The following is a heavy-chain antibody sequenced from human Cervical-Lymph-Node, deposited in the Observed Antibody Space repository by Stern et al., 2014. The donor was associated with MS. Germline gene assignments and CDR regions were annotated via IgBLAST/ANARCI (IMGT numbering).Heavy chain of an antibody. CDR1: GGTFISSYA. J-gene: IGHJ5*02. Sequence: QMQLVQSGAEVKKPGSSMNVSCKTSGGTFISSYAITWMRQAPGQGLEWMGRIIPILGLANYAQKFQGRVTITADTSTSTSYMELSSLRSEDTAVYYCARGVVSNRAAATLHNLFDPWGQGTLVTVSS. CDR3: ARGVVSNRAAATLHNLFDP. CDR2: IIPILGLA. V-gene: IGHV1-69*09. D-gene: IGHD2-15*01.